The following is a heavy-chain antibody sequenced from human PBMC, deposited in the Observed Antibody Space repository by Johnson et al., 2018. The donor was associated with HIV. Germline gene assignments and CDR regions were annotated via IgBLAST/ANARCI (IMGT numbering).Heavy chain of an antibody. CDR3: SRERNYGTHAADDI. V-gene: IGHV3-11*04. J-gene: IGHJ3*02. D-gene: IGHD1-7*01. Sequence: QVQLVESGGGLVKPGGSLRLSCAASGFTFSDYYMSWIRQAPGKGLEWVSYISSSGSTIYYADSVKGRFTISRDNAKNSLYLQMNSLRAEDTAVCYCSRERNYGTHAADDIWGQGTMVTVSS. CDR1: GFTFSDYY. CDR2: ISSSGSTI.